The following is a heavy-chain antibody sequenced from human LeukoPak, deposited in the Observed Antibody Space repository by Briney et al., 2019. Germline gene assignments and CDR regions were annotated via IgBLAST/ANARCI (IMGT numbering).Heavy chain of an antibody. CDR3: ARCGTPNNYYGYGVDV. Sequence: AGSLSLTCAASGFTFSDYYMSWIRQAPGKGLEWISYISVSGSYTNYADSVKSRISISRDNAKNSLYLQMISLRAEDTAVYYCARCGTPNNYYGYGVDVWGQVVTVSFSS. J-gene: IGHJ6*01. CDR2: ISVSGSYT. D-gene: IGHD1-26*01. CDR1: GFTFSDYY. V-gene: IGHV3-11*03.